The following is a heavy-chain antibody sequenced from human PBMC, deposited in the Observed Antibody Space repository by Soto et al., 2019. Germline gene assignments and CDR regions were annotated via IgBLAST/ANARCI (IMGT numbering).Heavy chain of an antibody. V-gene: IGHV1-2*02. J-gene: IGHJ4*02. CDR2: INPNSGDT. CDR3: ASDLTGDPNY. Sequence: QVQLVQSGAEVKKPGASVNVSCEASGYTFTGSSIHWVRQAPGQGLEWMGYINPNSGDTIFAQKVPGRVTMTRDTSISTADMELGRVASDDTAVYYCASDLTGDPNYWGQGTLVTVSS. CDR1: GYTFTGSS. D-gene: IGHD7-27*01.